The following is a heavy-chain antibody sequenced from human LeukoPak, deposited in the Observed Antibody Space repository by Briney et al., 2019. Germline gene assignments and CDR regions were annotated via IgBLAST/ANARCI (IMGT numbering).Heavy chain of an antibody. CDR2: ISSSSSYI. CDR3: ARDGSGDY. J-gene: IGHJ4*02. V-gene: IGHV3-21*01. CDR1: GFTFSSYS. D-gene: IGHD1-14*01. Sequence: GGSLRLSCAASGFTFSSYSMSWVRQAPGKGLEWASSISSSSSYIYYADSVKGRFTISRDNAKNLMYLQMNSLRAEDTAVYYCARDGSGDYWGQGTLVTVSS.